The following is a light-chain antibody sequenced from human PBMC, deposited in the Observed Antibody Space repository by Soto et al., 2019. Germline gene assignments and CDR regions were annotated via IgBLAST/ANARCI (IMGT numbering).Light chain of an antibody. CDR2: GAS. CDR1: QDIRKD. V-gene: IGKV1-6*01. Sequence: AIQMTQSPSSLSASVGDRVTITCRASQDIRKDLAWHQQKPGKAPQILIYGASTLQTGVASRFSGSGSATDFTLTISSLQPEDSAAYYCLQDYNYPFTFGQGTKVDIK. CDR3: LQDYNYPFT. J-gene: IGKJ2*01.